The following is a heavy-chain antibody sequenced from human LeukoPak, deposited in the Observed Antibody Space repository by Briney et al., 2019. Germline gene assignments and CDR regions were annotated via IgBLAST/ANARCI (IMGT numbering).Heavy chain of an antibody. CDR1: GFIVSSNY. CDR2: IYSGGNT. J-gene: IGHJ3*02. CDR3: ARLAAGGPENAFDI. Sequence: PGGSLRLSCAASGFIVSSNYMSWVRQAPGKGLQWVSLIYSGGNTYYADSVKGRFTISRDHSKNTLYLQMNSLRAEDTAVYYCARLAAGGPENAFDIWGQGTMVTVSS. V-gene: IGHV3-53*01. D-gene: IGHD6-25*01.